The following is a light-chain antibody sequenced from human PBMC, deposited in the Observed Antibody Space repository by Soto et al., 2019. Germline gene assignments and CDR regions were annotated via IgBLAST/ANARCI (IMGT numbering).Light chain of an antibody. Sequence: QSVLTQPPSASGSPGQSVTISCTGTSSDVGGYNYVSWYQQYPGKAPKLMIYEVTKRPSGVPDRFSGSKSGNTASLTVSGLQAEDEADYYCSSYAGSNFYVFGTGTKLTVL. CDR3: SSYAGSNFYV. CDR1: SSDVGGYNY. CDR2: EVT. J-gene: IGLJ1*01. V-gene: IGLV2-8*01.